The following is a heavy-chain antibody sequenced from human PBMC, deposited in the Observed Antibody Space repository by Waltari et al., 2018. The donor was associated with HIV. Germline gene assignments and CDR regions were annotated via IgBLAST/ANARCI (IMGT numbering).Heavy chain of an antibody. Sequence: QVQLVQSGAEVKKPGASVKVSCKASGYTFTGYYMHWVRQAPGQGLEWMGWINPNSGGTNYAQKFQGRVTMTRDTSISTAYMELSRLRSDDTAVYYCARPAAIHRENYGMDVWGQGTTVTVSS. CDR3: ARPAAIHRENYGMDV. V-gene: IGHV1-2*02. CDR1: GYTFTGYY. CDR2: INPNSGGT. D-gene: IGHD2-2*01. J-gene: IGHJ6*02.